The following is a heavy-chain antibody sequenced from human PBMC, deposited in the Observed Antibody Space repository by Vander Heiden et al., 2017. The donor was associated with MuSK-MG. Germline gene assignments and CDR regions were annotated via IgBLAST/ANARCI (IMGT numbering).Heavy chain of an antibody. CDR1: GYTFTGYY. CDR3: ARGAFVGRCLEWLPGDY. V-gene: IGHV1-2*02. CDR2: INPNSGGT. D-gene: IGHD3-3*01. Sequence: QVQLVQSGAEVKKPGASVKVSCKASGYTFTGYYMHWVRQAPGQGLEWMGWINPNSGGTNYAQKFQGSVTMTRDTSISTAYMELSRLRSEDTAVYYCARGAFVGRCLEWLPGDYWGQGTLVTVSS. J-gene: IGHJ4*02.